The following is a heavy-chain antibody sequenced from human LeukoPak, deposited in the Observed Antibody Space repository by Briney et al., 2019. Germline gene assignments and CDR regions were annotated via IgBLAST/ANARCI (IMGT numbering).Heavy chain of an antibody. D-gene: IGHD3-10*01. CDR3: ARDQYYGSGSDY. CDR1: GFTFRSYA. CDR2: ISDSTT. Sequence: GGSLRLSCAASGFTFRSYAMSWVRQAPGKGLEWVSIISDSTTYYADSVKGRFTISRDNSKNTLYLQMNSLRAEDTAVYYCARDQYYGSGSDYWGQGTLVTVSS. J-gene: IGHJ4*02. V-gene: IGHV3-23*01.